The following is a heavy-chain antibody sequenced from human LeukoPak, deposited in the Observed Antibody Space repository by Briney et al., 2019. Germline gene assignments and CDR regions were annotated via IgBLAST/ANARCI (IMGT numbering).Heavy chain of an antibody. CDR1: GYSISSGYY. CDR3: ARVSGSPRY. V-gene: IGHV4-38-2*02. J-gene: IGHJ4*02. CDR2: IYHSGST. Sequence: SETLSLTCTVSGYSISSGYYWGWIRQPPGKGLEWIGSIYHSGSTYYNPSLKSRVTISVDKSKNQFSLKLSSVTAADTAVYYCARVSGSPRYWGQGTLVTVSS. D-gene: IGHD2-15*01.